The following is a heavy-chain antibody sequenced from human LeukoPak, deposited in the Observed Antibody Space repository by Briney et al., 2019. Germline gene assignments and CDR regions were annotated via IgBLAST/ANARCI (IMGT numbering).Heavy chain of an antibody. J-gene: IGHJ3*02. D-gene: IGHD4-17*01. CDR3: TRRAERTTVTTNAFDI. Sequence: GGSLRLSCAASGFTFSGSAMHGVRQASGKGLEWVGRIRSKANSYATAYAASVKGRFTISRDDSKNTAYLQMNSLKTEDTAVYYCTRRAERTTVTTNAFDIWGQGTMVTVSS. V-gene: IGHV3-73*01. CDR2: IRSKANSYAT. CDR1: GFTFSGSA.